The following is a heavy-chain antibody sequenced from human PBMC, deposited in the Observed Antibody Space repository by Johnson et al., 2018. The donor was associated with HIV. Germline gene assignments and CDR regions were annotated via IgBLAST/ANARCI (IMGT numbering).Heavy chain of an antibody. CDR3: TRDRTMIVVKTAFDI. V-gene: IGHV3-15*01. CDR1: GFSFSNAW. D-gene: IGHD3-22*01. J-gene: IGHJ3*02. Sequence: VQLVESGGGLVKPGGSLRLSCAASGFSFSNAWMSWVRQAPGKGLEWIGRIKSKTDGGTTEYAAPVKGRFTVSRDDSKSIAYLQMNSLKTEDTAVYYCTRDRTMIVVKTAFDIWGQGTMVTVSS. CDR2: IKSKTDGGTT.